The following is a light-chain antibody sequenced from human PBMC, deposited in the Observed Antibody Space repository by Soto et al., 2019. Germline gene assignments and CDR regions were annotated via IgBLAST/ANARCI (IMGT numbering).Light chain of an antibody. J-gene: IGKJ1*01. CDR2: KAS. CDR3: QQYNAYPWT. CDR1: QTISSW. Sequence: DIQMTQSPSTRSGSVGDRGTIPFRASQTISSWLAWYQQKPGKAPKLLIYKASTLESGVPSNFSGSGSGTEFSLTISSLQPEDFATYYCQQYNAYPWTCGQGTKGEIK. V-gene: IGKV1-5*03.